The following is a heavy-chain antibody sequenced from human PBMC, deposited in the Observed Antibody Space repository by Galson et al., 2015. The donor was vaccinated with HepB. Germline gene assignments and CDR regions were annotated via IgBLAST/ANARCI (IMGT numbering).Heavy chain of an antibody. V-gene: IGHV4-59*08. J-gene: IGHJ3*02. CDR1: GGSISGYY. Sequence: ETLSLTCTVSGGSISGYYWSWIRQPPGKGLEWIGYIYYSGSTDYNPSLTSRVAISVDTSKNLFSLTLRSVTAADTAVYYCARPLVLNGRFYPGVGPFHIWGQGTMVTVS. D-gene: IGHD1-26*01. CDR3: ARPLVLNGRFYPGVGPFHI. CDR2: IYYSGST.